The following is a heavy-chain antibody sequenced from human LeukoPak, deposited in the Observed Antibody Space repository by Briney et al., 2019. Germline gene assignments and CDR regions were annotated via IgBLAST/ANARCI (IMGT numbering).Heavy chain of an antibody. CDR2: IYHTGST. Sequence: SETLSLTCAVSGGSISVYYWSWIRQPPGKGLEWIGYIYHTGSTNYNPSLKSRVTMSIDTSKNQFSLKLTSVTAADTAVYSCARLSRSWYYFDYWGQGTVVTVSS. CDR3: ARLSRSWYYFDY. D-gene: IGHD2-2*01. V-gene: IGHV4-59*08. CDR1: GGSISVYY. J-gene: IGHJ4*02.